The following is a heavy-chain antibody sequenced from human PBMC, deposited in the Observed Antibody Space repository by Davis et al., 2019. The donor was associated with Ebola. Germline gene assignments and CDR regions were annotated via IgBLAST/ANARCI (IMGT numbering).Heavy chain of an antibody. CDR2: IIVSGGST. Sequence: GGSLRLSCVASGFTFGSHAMRWVRQAPGKGLEWVSSIIVSGGSTYYADAVKGRFTISRDNSKNTLYLQMNSLRVEDTAIYYCAKGRYGTNTAAFDTWGQGTMVTVSS. V-gene: IGHV3-23*01. J-gene: IGHJ3*02. CDR1: GFTFGSHA. CDR3: AKGRYGTNTAAFDT. D-gene: IGHD2-8*01.